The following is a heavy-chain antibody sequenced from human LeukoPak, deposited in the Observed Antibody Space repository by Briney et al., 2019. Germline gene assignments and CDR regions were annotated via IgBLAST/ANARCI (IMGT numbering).Heavy chain of an antibody. CDR2: IRSKADGCTT. CDR1: GFTFGDYA. Sequence: RTGRSLRLSCTASGFTFGDYAMGWVRQAPGKGLGWVGVIRSKADGCTTEYAASVKGRFTVSRDDSKSIAYLQMNSLKTEDTAVYYCTRGPYSGSKGFDYWGQGTLVTVSS. J-gene: IGHJ4*02. D-gene: IGHD1-26*01. CDR3: TRGPYSGSKGFDY. V-gene: IGHV3-49*04.